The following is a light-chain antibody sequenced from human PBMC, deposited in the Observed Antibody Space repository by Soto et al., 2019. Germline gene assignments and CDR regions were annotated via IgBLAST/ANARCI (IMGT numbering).Light chain of an antibody. CDR3: QQYNNWPPTT. Sequence: EIVMTQSPATLSVSPGERATLSCRASQSVSSNLAWYQQKPGQAPRLLIYGASTSATGIPARFSGSGSGTEFTLTISSLQSEDFAVYYCQQYNNWPPTTFGQGTKVDI. CDR1: QSVSSN. J-gene: IGKJ1*01. V-gene: IGKV3-15*01. CDR2: GAS.